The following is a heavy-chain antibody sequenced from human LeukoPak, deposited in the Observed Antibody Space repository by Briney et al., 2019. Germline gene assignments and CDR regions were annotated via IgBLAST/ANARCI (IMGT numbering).Heavy chain of an antibody. CDR2: INPNSGNT. Sequence: ASVKVSCKASGYTFTKDITWVRQAPGQGLEWMGWINPNSGNTGYAPKFQGRVTMTRDTSISTAYMELNSLRSDDTAVYYCARARVDENCSGGSCYHDDLWGQGTLVTVSS. CDR3: ARARVDENCSGGSCYHDDL. V-gene: IGHV1-8*01. CDR1: GYTFTKD. D-gene: IGHD2-15*01. J-gene: IGHJ5*02.